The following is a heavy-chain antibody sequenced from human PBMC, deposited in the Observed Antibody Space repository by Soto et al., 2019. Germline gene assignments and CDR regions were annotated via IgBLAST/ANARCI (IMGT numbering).Heavy chain of an antibody. V-gene: IGHV1-69*01. Sequence: QVQLVQSGAEVKEPGSSVKVSCKASGGGNLRDYRTTWVRRAPGQGLEWMGGIIPKLGSANYAQNFQGRVTITADESTHTVYMELRSLRSDDTDVYDCARGGDGYKCGAGYWGQGTPGTVAS. CDR3: ARGGDGYKCGAGY. CDR1: GGGNLRDYR. D-gene: IGHD2-21*01. CDR2: IIPKLGSA. J-gene: IGHJ4*02.